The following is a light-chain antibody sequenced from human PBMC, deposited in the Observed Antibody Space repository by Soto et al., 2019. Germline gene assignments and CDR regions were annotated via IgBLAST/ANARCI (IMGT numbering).Light chain of an antibody. CDR2: AAS. Sequence: EVVLTQSPGTLSLSPGQRATISCRASQSVSSDYLAWYQQKVGQAPRLRIYAASNRARGFPDRFGGSGSGTDFTLTVNRLEPEDFAVYYCQQYGTAPWTFGQGTKVEI. CDR3: QQYGTAPWT. J-gene: IGKJ1*01. CDR1: QSVSSDY. V-gene: IGKV3-20*01.